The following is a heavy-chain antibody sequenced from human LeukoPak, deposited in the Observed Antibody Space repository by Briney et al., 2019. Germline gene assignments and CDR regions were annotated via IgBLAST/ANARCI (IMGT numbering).Heavy chain of an antibody. D-gene: IGHD3-22*01. CDR2: ISGSGGST. CDR1: GFTFSSYP. Sequence: RTGGSLRLSYAASGFTFSSYPMSWVRQAPGKGLEWVSAISGSGGSTYYADSVKGRFTISRDNSKNTLYLQMNSLRAEDTAVYYCAKDLHYYDSSGLDYWGQGTLVTVSS. CDR3: AKDLHYYDSSGLDY. V-gene: IGHV3-23*01. J-gene: IGHJ4*02.